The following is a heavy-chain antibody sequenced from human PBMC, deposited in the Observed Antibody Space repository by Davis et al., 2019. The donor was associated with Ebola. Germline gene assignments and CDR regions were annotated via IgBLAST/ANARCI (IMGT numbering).Heavy chain of an antibody. CDR2: ILLDGSNT. CDR1: AFTFSSYD. CDR3: AGPKGLWYYFDY. V-gene: IGHV3-30*02. J-gene: IGHJ4*02. D-gene: IGHD5-18*01. Sequence: AGSLSLSCAVSAFTFSSYDMHWVRSAPGTGLEWVAFILLDGSNTYYADSVKGRFTISRDNSKNTLYLQMNSLRAEDTAVYYCAGPKGLWYYFDYWGQGTLVTVSS.